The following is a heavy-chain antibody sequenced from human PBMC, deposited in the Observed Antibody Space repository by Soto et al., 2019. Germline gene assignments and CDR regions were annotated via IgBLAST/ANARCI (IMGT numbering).Heavy chain of an antibody. D-gene: IGHD2-2*01. J-gene: IGHJ6*03. Sequence: ASVKVSCKASGYTFTRYYINWVRQATGQGLGGMGWMNPNSGNTGYAQKFQGRVTMTRNTSISTAYMELSSLRSEDMAVYYCARAPIVVVPAARRMRTKDMDVWGKGTTVTVSS. CDR3: ARAPIVVVPAARRMRTKDMDV. V-gene: IGHV1-8*01. CDR1: GYTFTRYY. CDR2: MNPNSGNT.